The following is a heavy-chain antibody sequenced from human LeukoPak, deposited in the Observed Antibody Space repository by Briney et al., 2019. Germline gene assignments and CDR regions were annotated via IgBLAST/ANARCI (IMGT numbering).Heavy chain of an antibody. V-gene: IGHV1-2*02. D-gene: IGHD4-17*01. CDR3: ARERNSGDYGNAFDV. CDR1: GYTFTDYY. Sequence: GASVTVSCTTSGYTFTDYYIHWLRQAPGQGLEWMGWINPKRGVTTYTQKFQGRVTMTRDTSTTTAYMELSRLRSDDTSMYYCARERNSGDYGNAFDVWGQGTKVTV. J-gene: IGHJ3*01. CDR2: INPKRGVT.